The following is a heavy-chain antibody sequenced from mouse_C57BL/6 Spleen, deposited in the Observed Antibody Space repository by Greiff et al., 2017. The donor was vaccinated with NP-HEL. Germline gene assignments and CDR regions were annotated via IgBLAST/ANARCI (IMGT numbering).Heavy chain of an antibody. J-gene: IGHJ1*03. CDR3: TSWGPV. D-gene: IGHD4-1*01. V-gene: IGHV1-15*01. CDR1: GYTFTDYE. Sequence: QVQLKESGAELVRPGASVTLSCKASGYTFTDYEMHWVKQTPVHGLEWIGAIDPETGGTAYNQKFKGKAILTADKSSSTAYMELRSLTSEDSAVYYCTSWGPVWGTGTTVTVSS. CDR2: IDPETGGT.